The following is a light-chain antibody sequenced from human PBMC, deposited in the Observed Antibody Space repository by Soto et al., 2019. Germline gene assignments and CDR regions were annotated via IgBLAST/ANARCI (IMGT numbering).Light chain of an antibody. CDR3: QQYNDYSWT. CDR1: QSISIW. J-gene: IGKJ1*01. Sequence: DIQMTQSPSTLSASVGDRVAITCRASQSISIWLAWYQQKPGKATKLLIYKSSSLESGVPSRFSGSGSGTEVPLTIGSLQPDDFATYYGQQYNDYSWTFGQGTKVDIK. V-gene: IGKV1-5*03. CDR2: KSS.